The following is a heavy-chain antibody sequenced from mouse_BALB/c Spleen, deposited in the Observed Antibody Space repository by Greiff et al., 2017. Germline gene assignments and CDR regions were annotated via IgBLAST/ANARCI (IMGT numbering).Heavy chain of an antibody. J-gene: IGHJ3*01. D-gene: IGHD1-1*01. CDR1: GFSLTSYG. CDR3: ARNLATVVAKGPWFAY. CDR2: IWSGGST. V-gene: IGHV2-4-1*01. Sequence: QVQLQQSGPGLVQPSQSLSITCTVSGFSLTSYGVHWVRQSPGKGLEWLGVIWSGGSTDYNAAFISRLSISKDNSKSQVFFKMNSLQADDTAIYYCARNLATVVAKGPWFAYWGQGTLVTVSA.